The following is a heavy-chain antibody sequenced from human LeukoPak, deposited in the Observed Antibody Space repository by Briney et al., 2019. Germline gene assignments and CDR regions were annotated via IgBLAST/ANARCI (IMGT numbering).Heavy chain of an antibody. CDR1: GDSISSGDYY. V-gene: IGHV4-61*02. CDR2: ISSSGST. Sequence: PSQTLSLTCTVSGDSISSGDYYWSWIRQPAGKGLEWIGRISSSGSTNYNPSLKSRVTISVDTSKNQFSLKLSSVTAADTAVYYCARGLLSDSSGWYVFSGYYYMDVWGKGTTVTVSS. J-gene: IGHJ6*03. D-gene: IGHD6-19*01. CDR3: ARGLLSDSSGWYVFSGYYYMDV.